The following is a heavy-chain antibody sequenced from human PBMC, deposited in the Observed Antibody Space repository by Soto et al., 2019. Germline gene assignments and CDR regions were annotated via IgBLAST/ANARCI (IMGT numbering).Heavy chain of an antibody. V-gene: IGHV1-2*04. D-gene: IGHD6-13*01. J-gene: IGHJ3*02. CDR2: INPNSGGT. CDR1: GYTFTGYY. Sequence: ASVKVSCKASGYTFTGYYMHWGRQAPGQGLEWMGWINPNSGGTNYAQKFQGWVTLIRETFISTAFMELRRLRSDHTAVYFCVILGIAAAGTNNAFDIWVEGTMVIVSS. CDR3: VILGIAAAGTNNAFDI.